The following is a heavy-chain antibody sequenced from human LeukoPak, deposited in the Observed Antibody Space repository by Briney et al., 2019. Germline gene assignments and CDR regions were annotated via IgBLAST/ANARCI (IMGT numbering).Heavy chain of an antibody. V-gene: IGHV1-46*03. CDR3: ARGASLSSGWRYYYYMDV. Sequence: ASVKVSCKASGYTFTSYYMHWVRQAPGQGLEWMGIINPSGCSTIYAQKFQGRVTMARDTATSTVYLEMSSLRSEDTAVYYCARGASLSSGWRYYYYMDVWGQGTTVTVSS. D-gene: IGHD6-19*01. J-gene: IGHJ6*03. CDR1: GYTFTSYY. CDR2: INPSGCST.